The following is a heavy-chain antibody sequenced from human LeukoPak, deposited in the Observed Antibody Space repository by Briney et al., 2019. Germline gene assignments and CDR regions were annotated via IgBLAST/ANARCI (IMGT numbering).Heavy chain of an antibody. V-gene: IGHV1-2*02. CDR1: GYTFTSYA. CDR2: INPNSGGT. D-gene: IGHD3-22*01. J-gene: IGHJ5*02. Sequence: GASVKVSCKASGYTFTSYAMNWVRQAPGQGLEWMGWINPNSGGTNYAQKFQGRVTMTRDTSISTAYMELSRLRSDDTAVYYCARDLSFYYYDSSGYSFDTYNWFDPWGQGTLVTVSS. CDR3: ARDLSFYYYDSSGYSFDTYNWFDP.